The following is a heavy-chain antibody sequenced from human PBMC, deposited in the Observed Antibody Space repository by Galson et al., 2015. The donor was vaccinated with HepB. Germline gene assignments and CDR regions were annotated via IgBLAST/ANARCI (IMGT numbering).Heavy chain of an antibody. CDR3: ARDARYTEDLPYFDY. J-gene: IGHJ4*02. CDR2: TYFRSRWYY. Sequence: CAISGDSVSSNIAAWNWIRQSPSRGLEWLGRTYFRSRWYYEYAVSVKSRMTITPNSSKNQFSLQLSSVTPEDTAVYYCARDARYTEDLPYFDYWGQGVLVTVSS. V-gene: IGHV6-1*01. D-gene: IGHD5-24*01. CDR1: GDSVSSNIAA.